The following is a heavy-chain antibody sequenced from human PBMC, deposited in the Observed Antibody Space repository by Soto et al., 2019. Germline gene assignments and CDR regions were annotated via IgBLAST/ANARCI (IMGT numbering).Heavy chain of an antibody. Sequence: PSETLSLTCTVSGGSISSYYWSWIRQPPGKGLEWIGYIYYSGSTNYNPSLKSRLTISVDTSKNQFSLKLSSVTAADTAVYYCARPLSSRWIGPVDYWGQGTLVTVSS. V-gene: IGHV4-59*08. D-gene: IGHD6-13*01. CDR3: ARPLSSRWIGPVDY. CDR1: GGSISSYY. J-gene: IGHJ4*02. CDR2: IYYSGST.